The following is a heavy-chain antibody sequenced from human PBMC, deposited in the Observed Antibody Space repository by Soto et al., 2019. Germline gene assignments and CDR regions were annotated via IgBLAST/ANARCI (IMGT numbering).Heavy chain of an antibody. J-gene: IGHJ6*02. CDR2: ISYDGSDK. V-gene: IGHV3-30-3*01. Sequence: GGSLRLSCAASGFTFSNYAMHWVRQAPGKGLEWVAVISYDGSDKYNANSVKGRFTISRDNSKNTLYLQMNSLRAEDTAVYYCARDTGPNGYNYYYFGLDVWGQGTTVTVSS. CDR3: ARDTGPNGYNYYYFGLDV. CDR1: GFTFSNYA. D-gene: IGHD5-18*01.